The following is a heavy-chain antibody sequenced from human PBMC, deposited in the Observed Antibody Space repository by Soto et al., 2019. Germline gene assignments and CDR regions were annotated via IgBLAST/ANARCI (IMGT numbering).Heavy chain of an antibody. CDR1: GFTFSINW. J-gene: IGHJ4*02. CDR2: INSDGTYT. CDR3: AKARDQFDSSGADY. Sequence: GGSLRLSCAASGFTFSINWMHWVRQAPGKGLVWVSRINSDGTYTSYADSVKGRFTISRDNAKNTLYLQLNSVRPEDTAVYFCAKARDQFDSSGADYWGQGSLVTVSS. D-gene: IGHD3-22*01. V-gene: IGHV3-74*01.